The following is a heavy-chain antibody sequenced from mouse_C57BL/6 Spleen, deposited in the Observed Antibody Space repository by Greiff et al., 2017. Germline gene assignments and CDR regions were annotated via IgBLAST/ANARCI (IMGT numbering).Heavy chain of an antibody. CDR1: GYTFTSYW. CDR3: ARWFYAMDY. CDR2: IYPGSGST. Sequence: QVQLQQPGAELVKPGASVKLSCKASGYTFTSYWITWVKQRPGQGLEWIGDIYPGSGSTNYPEKFKSKAPLTVDKSSSTAYMQISSLTAEDSAVYYCARWFYAMDYWGQGTSVTVSS. D-gene: IGHD2-2*01. V-gene: IGHV1-55*01. J-gene: IGHJ4*01.